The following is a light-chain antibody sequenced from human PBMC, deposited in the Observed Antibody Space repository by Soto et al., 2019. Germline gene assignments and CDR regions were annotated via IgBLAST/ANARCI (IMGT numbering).Light chain of an antibody. CDR2: GAS. Sequence: EIVLTQSPGTLSLSPGERATLSCRASQSVRSSDLAWYQQKPGQAPRLLIYGASSRATGIPDRFSGSGSGTDFPLTISRLEAEAFAVYYCQQYSRSPIFPFGPDTKVDIK. V-gene: IGKV3-20*01. CDR3: QQYSRSPIFP. CDR1: QSVRSSD. J-gene: IGKJ3*01.